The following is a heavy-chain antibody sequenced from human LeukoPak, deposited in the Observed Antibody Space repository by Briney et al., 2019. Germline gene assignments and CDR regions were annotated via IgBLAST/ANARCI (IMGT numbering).Heavy chain of an antibody. Sequence: PGGSLRLSRAASGFTFSSYAMHWVRQAPGKGLEWVAVISYDGSNKYYAYSVKGRFTISRDNSKNTLYLQMNSLRAEDTAVYYCARDLREEMATITAAFDIWGQGTMVTVSS. CDR3: ARDLREEMATITAAFDI. CDR2: ISYDGSNK. J-gene: IGHJ3*02. V-gene: IGHV3-30-3*01. CDR1: GFTFSSYA. D-gene: IGHD5-24*01.